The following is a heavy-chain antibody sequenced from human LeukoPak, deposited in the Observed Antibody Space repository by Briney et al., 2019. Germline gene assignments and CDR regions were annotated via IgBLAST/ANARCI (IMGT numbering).Heavy chain of an antibody. CDR2: ISAYNGNT. J-gene: IGHJ2*01. Sequence: ASVKVSCKASGYTFSSYGISWVRQAPGQGLEWMGWISAYNGNTNYAQKLQGRVTMTTDTSTSTAYMELRSLRSDDTAVYYCASNYYDSSGYYSYWYFDLWGRGILVTVSS. D-gene: IGHD3-22*01. CDR1: GYTFSSYG. V-gene: IGHV1-18*01. CDR3: ASNYYDSSGYYSYWYFDL.